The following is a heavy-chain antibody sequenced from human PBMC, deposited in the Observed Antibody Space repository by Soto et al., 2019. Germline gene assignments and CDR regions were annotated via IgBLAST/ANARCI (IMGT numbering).Heavy chain of an antibody. CDR1: GFSFSSYD. J-gene: IGHJ4*02. Sequence: DVQLLESGGGLGQPGGSLRLSCVASGFSFSSYDMSWVRQAPGKGLEWVSTISNSGGGTDYADSVKGRFTISRDNSKNTLYLQMNSLSSEDTAVYYCARRAGFAYWGQGTLVTVSS. V-gene: IGHV3-23*01. CDR2: ISNSGGGT. D-gene: IGHD2-21*01. CDR3: ARRAGFAY.